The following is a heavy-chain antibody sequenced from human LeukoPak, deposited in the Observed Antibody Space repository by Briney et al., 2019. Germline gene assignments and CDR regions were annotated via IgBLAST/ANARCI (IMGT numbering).Heavy chain of an antibody. J-gene: IGHJ4*02. CDR3: ARGGGRYSGYKDY. Sequence: PGGSLRLSCAASGFTFSSYSVNWVRQAPGKGLEWVSSISSSSSYIYYADSVKGRFTISRDNAKNSLYLQMNSLRAEDTAVYYCARGGGRYSGYKDYWGQGTLVTVSS. D-gene: IGHD5-12*01. CDR1: GFTFSSYS. V-gene: IGHV3-21*03. CDR2: ISSSSSYI.